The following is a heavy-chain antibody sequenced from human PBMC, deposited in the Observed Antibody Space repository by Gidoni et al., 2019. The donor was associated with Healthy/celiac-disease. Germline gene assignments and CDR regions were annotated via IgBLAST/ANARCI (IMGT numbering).Heavy chain of an antibody. Sequence: EVQLVESGGGLVKPGGSLRLSCAASVFTFSSYSMNWVRQAPGKGLEWVSSISSSSSYIYYADSVKGRFTISRDNAKNSLYLQMNSLRAEDTAVYYCATPHDDYGDLAWGDWGQGTLVTVSS. V-gene: IGHV3-21*01. CDR1: VFTFSSYS. D-gene: IGHD4-17*01. CDR2: ISSSSSYI. J-gene: IGHJ4*02. CDR3: ATPHDDYGDLAWGD.